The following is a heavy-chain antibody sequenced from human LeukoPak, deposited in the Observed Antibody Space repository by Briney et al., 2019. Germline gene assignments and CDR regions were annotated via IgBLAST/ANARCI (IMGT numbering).Heavy chain of an antibody. D-gene: IGHD6-13*01. V-gene: IGHV1-2*06. J-gene: IGHJ5*02. CDR3: AREVRSSSWYRNWFDP. Sequence: ASVKVSCEASGYTFTGYYMHWVRQAPGQGLEWMGRINPNSGGTNYAQKFQGRVTMTRDTSISTAYMELSRLRSDDTAVYYCAREVRSSSWYRNWFDPWGQGTLVTVSS. CDR1: GYTFTGYY. CDR2: INPNSGGT.